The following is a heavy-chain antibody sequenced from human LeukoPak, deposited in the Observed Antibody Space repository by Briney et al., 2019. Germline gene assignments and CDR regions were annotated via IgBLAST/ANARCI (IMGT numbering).Heavy chain of an antibody. CDR3: ARGRPVLRYFDCTFDY. Sequence: SETLSLTCAVHGGSFSGYYWSWIRQPPGKGLEWIGEVNHSGSTNYNPSLKSRVTISVDTSKNQFSLKLSSVTAADTAVYYCARGRPVLRYFDCTFDYWGQGTLVTVSS. V-gene: IGHV4-34*01. D-gene: IGHD3-9*01. CDR1: GGSFSGYY. J-gene: IGHJ4*02. CDR2: VNHSGST.